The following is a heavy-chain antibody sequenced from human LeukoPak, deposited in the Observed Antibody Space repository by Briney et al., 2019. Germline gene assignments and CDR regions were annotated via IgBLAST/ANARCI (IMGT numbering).Heavy chain of an antibody. J-gene: IGHJ3*02. Sequence: PGGSLRLSCAASGFTFSDYYMSWIRQAPGKGLEWLSYIYGIDSTISYAASVKGRFTISRDNAKNSLYLQMNSLRAEDTAVYYCARDAYYYDSSSYYRNAFDIWSQGTVVTVS. CDR1: GFTFSDYY. D-gene: IGHD3-22*01. CDR2: IYGIDSTI. V-gene: IGHV3-11*01. CDR3: ARDAYYYDSSSYYRNAFDI.